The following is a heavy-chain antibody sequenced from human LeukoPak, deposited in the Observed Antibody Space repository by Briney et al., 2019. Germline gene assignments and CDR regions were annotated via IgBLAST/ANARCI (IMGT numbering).Heavy chain of an antibody. CDR3: ARIPGGGDLAPASFDP. Sequence: VASVKVSCKASGGTFSSYAISWVRQAPGQGLEWMGRIIPILGIANYAQKFQSRVTITADKSTSTAYMELSSLRSEDTAVYYCARIPGGGDLAPASFDPWGQGTLVTVSS. V-gene: IGHV1-69*04. CDR1: GGTFSSYA. J-gene: IGHJ5*02. D-gene: IGHD2-21*01. CDR2: IIPILGIA.